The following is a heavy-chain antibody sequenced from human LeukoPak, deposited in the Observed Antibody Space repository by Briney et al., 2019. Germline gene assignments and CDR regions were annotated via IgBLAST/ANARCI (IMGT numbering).Heavy chain of an antibody. Sequence: PGGSLRLPCAASGFTFSSYAMHWVRQAPGKGLEWVAVISYDGSNKYYADSVKGRFTISRDNSKNTLYLQMNSLRAEDTAVYYCARGPSGWFYYYYGMDVWGQGTTVTVSS. CDR1: GFTFSSYA. J-gene: IGHJ6*02. V-gene: IGHV3-30*04. D-gene: IGHD6-19*01. CDR2: ISYDGSNK. CDR3: ARGPSGWFYYYYGMDV.